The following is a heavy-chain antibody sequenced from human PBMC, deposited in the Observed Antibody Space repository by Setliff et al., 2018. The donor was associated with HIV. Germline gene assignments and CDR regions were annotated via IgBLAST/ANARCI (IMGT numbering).Heavy chain of an antibody. J-gene: IGHJ4*02. Sequence: SETLSLTCTVSGGSISGHYWSWIRQPPGEGLEWIGNIFYSGSTNNNPSLKSRVSISVDTSKNQFSLKLRSVTAADTAVYYCARFGGTYSSNYFDLWGQGTLVTVSS. V-gene: IGHV4-59*11. CDR3: ARFGGTYSSNYFDL. CDR1: GGSISGHY. CDR2: IFYSGST. D-gene: IGHD1-26*01.